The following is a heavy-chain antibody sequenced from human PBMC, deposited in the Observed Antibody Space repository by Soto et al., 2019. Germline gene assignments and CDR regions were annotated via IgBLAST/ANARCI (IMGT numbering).Heavy chain of an antibody. J-gene: IGHJ6*02. CDR2: INPNSGGT. CDR1: GYTFTGYY. V-gene: IGHV1-2*04. D-gene: IGHD3-3*01. Sequence: ASVKVSCKASGYTFTGYYMHWVRQAPGQGLEWMGWINPNSGGTNYAQKFQGWVTMTRDTSISTAYMELSRLRSDDTAVYYCARGQYYDFWSGYYERPPGQTYYYYGMDVWGQGTTVTV. CDR3: ARGQYYDFWSGYYERPPGQTYYYYGMDV.